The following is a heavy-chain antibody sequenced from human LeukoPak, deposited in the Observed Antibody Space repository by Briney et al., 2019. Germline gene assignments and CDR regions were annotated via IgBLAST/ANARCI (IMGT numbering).Heavy chain of an antibody. V-gene: IGHV3-7*01. CDR1: GFTFSIYW. J-gene: IGHJ5*02. CDR2: IKQDGSEK. Sequence: GGSLRLSCAASGFTFSIYWMSWVRQAPGKGLEWVANIKQDGSEKYYVDSVKGRFTISRDNAKNSLYLQMHSLRAEDTAVYYCARDSGGRGWFDPWGQGTLVTVSS. CDR3: ARDSGGRGWFDP. D-gene: IGHD2-15*01.